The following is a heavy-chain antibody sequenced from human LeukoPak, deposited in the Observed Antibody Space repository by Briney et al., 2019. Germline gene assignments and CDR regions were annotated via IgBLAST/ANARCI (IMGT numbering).Heavy chain of an antibody. J-gene: IGHJ4*02. CDR2: IRSKAYGATP. CDR1: GFTFGDYA. Sequence: GGSLRLSCTASGFTFGDYAMNWVRQAPGRGLEWVGFIRSKAYGATPEYAASVKGRFIISRDDSNSVAYLQMNSLKTEDTAVYFCARSYLAGRPENFDYWGQGALVTVSS. V-gene: IGHV3-49*04. CDR3: ARSYLAGRPENFDY. D-gene: IGHD6-6*01.